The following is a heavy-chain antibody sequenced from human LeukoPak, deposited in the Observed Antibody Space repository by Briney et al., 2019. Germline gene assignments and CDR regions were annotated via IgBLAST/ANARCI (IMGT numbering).Heavy chain of an antibody. CDR1: GGTFSSYA. J-gene: IGHJ4*02. CDR2: IIPILGIA. D-gene: IGHD6-6*01. CDR3: ASRKAAPALWVRFDY. V-gene: IGHV1-69*04. Sequence: SVKVSCKASGGTFSSYAISWVRQAPGQGLEWMGRIIPILGIANYAQKFQGRVTITADKSTSTVYMELSSLRSEDTAVYYCASRKAAPALWVRFDYWGQGTLVTVSS.